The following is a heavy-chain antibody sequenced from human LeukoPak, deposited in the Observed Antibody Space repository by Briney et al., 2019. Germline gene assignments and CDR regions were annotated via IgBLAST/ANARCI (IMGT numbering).Heavy chain of an antibody. CDR1: GGSFSGYY. CDR2: INHSGST. D-gene: IGHD3-10*01. V-gene: IGHV4-34*01. J-gene: IGHJ1*01. CDR3: ARGWRYYGSGSHEYFQH. Sequence: SETLSLTCAVYGGSFSGYYWSWIRQPPGKGLEWIGEINHSGSTNYNPSLKSRVTISVDTSKNQFSLKLSSVTAADTAVYYCARGWRYYGSGSHEYFQHWGQGTLGTVSS.